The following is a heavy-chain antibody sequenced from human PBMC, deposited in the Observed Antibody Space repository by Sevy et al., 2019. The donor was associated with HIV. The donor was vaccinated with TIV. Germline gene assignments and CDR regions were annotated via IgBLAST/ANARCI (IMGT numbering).Heavy chain of an antibody. D-gene: IGHD1-26*01. Sequence: WGCLRLSCAASGFTFSSYAMSWVRQAPGKGLERVSAISGSGGSTYYADSVKGRFTISRDNSKNTLYLQMNSLRAEDTSVYYCAKGRSPFDPWGQGTLVSVSS. V-gene: IGHV3-23*01. CDR2: ISGSGGST. CDR3: AKGRSPFDP. CDR1: GFTFSSYA. J-gene: IGHJ5*02.